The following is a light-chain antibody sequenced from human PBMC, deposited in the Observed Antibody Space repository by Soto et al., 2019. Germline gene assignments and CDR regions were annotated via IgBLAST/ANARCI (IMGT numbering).Light chain of an antibody. J-gene: IGLJ3*02. Sequence: LTQPHSVSESPGKTVTISCTRNSGSIATSYVQWYQQRPDSAPTTIIYDDNQRPSGFPVRFSGSIDSSSNSASLTISGLKTEDEADYYCQSYGSGNWVFGGGTKLTVL. CDR3: QSYGSGNWV. CDR1: SGSIATSY. CDR2: DDN. V-gene: IGLV6-57*03.